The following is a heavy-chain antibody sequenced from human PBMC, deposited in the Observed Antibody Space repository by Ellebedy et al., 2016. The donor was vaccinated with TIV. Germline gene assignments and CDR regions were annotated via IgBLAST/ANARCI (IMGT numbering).Heavy chain of an antibody. CDR3: ARTGRLGQFDY. J-gene: IGHJ4*02. Sequence: ASVKVSCXASGYTFTSYDINWMRQATGQGLEWMGWMNPNSGNTGYAQKFQGRITMTRNTSLRTAYIELSSLRSEDTAVYYCARTGRLGQFDYWGQGTLVTVSS. V-gene: IGHV1-8*01. CDR2: MNPNSGNT. CDR1: GYTFTSYD. D-gene: IGHD3-16*01.